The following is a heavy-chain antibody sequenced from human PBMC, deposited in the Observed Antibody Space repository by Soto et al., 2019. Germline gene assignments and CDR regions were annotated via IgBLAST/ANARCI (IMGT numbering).Heavy chain of an antibody. J-gene: IGHJ4*02. Sequence: PSETLSLTCAVYGGSFSGYYWSWIRQPPGKGLEWIGEINHSGSTNYNPSLKSRVTISVDTSKNQFSLKLSSVTAADTAVYYCATSVAARHYFDYWGQGTLVTVSS. D-gene: IGHD6-6*01. CDR1: GGSFSGYY. V-gene: IGHV4-34*01. CDR2: INHSGST. CDR3: ATSVAARHYFDY.